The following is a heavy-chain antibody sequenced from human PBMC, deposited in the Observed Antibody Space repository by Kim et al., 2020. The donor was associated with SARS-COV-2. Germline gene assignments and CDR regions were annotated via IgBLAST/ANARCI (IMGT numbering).Heavy chain of an antibody. CDR3: VRSYVDISGYLGY. CDR2: ISPSTNTI. Sequence: GGSLRLSCAASGFTFTSYPMNWVRQTPGKGLEWISYISPSTNTIYYADSVQSRFTISRDNAKNSLYLQMSSLRDEDTAVYYCVRSYVDISGYLGYWGQGT. J-gene: IGHJ4*02. CDR1: GFTFTSYP. V-gene: IGHV3-48*02. D-gene: IGHD3-22*01.